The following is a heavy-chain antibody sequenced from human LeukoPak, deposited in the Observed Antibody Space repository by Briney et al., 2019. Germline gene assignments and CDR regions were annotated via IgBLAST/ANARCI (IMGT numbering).Heavy chain of an antibody. D-gene: IGHD6-13*01. Sequence: GGSLRLSCAASGFTFSIYAMSWVRQAPGKGLEWVANIKQDGSEKYYVDSVKGRLTISRDNAKNSLYLQMNSLRAEDTAVYYCARELYSSSWYVRGYWGQGTLVTVSS. CDR3: ARELYSSSWYVRGY. J-gene: IGHJ4*02. V-gene: IGHV3-7*01. CDR2: IKQDGSEK. CDR1: GFTFSIYA.